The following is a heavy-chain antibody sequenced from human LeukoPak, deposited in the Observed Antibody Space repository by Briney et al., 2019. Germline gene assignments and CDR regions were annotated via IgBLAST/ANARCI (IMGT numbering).Heavy chain of an antibody. CDR1: GFTFSSYW. CDR3: VSDCRGGYLDY. Sequence: GGSLRLSCAASGFTFSSYWTSWVRQAPGKGLEWVANIKEDGSQKYYVDSVKGRFTISRDNAKNSLYLQMSSLRVEDTAVYYCVSDCRGGYLDYWGQGTLVTVSS. CDR2: IKEDGSQK. V-gene: IGHV3-7*01. D-gene: IGHD3-10*01. J-gene: IGHJ4*02.